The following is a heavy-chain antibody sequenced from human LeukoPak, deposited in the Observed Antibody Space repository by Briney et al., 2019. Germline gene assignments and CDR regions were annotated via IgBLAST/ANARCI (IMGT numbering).Heavy chain of an antibody. CDR1: GFTFSSYG. V-gene: IGHV3-30*18. CDR2: ISYDGSNK. CDR3: AKGTLLYGSVSYFLDY. J-gene: IGHJ4*02. Sequence: PGGSLRLSCAAFGFTFSSYGMHWVRQAPGKGLEWVAVISYDGSNKYYADSVKGRFTISRDNSKNTLYLQMNSLRAEDTAVYYCAKGTLLYGSVSYFLDYWGQGTLVTVSS. D-gene: IGHD3-10*01.